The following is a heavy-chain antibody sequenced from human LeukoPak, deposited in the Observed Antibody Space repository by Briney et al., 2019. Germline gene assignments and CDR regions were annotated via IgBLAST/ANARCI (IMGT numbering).Heavy chain of an antibody. CDR1: GGSFSGYY. Sequence: SETLSLTCAVYGGSFSGYYWSWIRQPPGKGLEWIGEINHSGSTDYNPSLKSRVTISVDTSKNQFSLKLSSVTAADTAVYYCSRVTMIVISEYFQHWGQGTLVTVSS. D-gene: IGHD3-22*01. J-gene: IGHJ1*01. CDR3: SRVTMIVISEYFQH. V-gene: IGHV4-34*01. CDR2: INHSGST.